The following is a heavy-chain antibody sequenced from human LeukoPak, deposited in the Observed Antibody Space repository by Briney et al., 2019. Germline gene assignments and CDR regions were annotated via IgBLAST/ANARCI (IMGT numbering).Heavy chain of an antibody. CDR1: GGSISRYY. V-gene: IGHV4-59*08. CDR3: AGHRRLDP. J-gene: IGHJ5*02. Sequence: SETLSLTCTVSGGSISRYYWSWLRQPPGKGLEWIGYIYYSGSTDYNPSLKSRVTISLDTSKNQFSLKLSSVTAADTAVYYCAGHRRLDPWGQGTLVTVSS. CDR2: IYYSGST.